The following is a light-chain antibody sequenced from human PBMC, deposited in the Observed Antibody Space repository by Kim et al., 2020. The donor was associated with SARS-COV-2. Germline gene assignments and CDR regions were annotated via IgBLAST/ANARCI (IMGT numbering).Light chain of an antibody. CDR1: QSVSSNY. Sequence: SPGEQPTLACRASQSVSSNYVAWYQPKPGRAPRLLIYGASSRASDIPDRFSGSGSGTDFTLTISRLEPEDFAVYYCQQYDTSFLYTFGQGTKLEI. CDR3: QQYDTSFLYT. V-gene: IGKV3-20*01. CDR2: GAS. J-gene: IGKJ2*01.